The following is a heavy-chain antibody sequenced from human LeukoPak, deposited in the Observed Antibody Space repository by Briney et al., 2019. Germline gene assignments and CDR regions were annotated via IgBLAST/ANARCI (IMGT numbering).Heavy chain of an antibody. CDR2: IYTSGNT. V-gene: IGHV4-4*07. D-gene: IGHD3-3*01. J-gene: IGHJ4*02. CDR3: AGGSFDFWSGYYPY. CDR1: GGSITTDS. Sequence: PSETLSLTCTVSGGSITTDSWGWIRQPAGKGLEWIGRIYTSGNTNYNPSLRSRVTILVDKSKNQFSLKLRSITAAHTAVYYCAGGSFDFWSGYYPYWGQGTLVTVSA.